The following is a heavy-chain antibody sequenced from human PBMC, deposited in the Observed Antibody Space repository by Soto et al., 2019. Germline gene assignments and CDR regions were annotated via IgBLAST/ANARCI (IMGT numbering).Heavy chain of an antibody. CDR3: ARHNYGSGSTYFDY. D-gene: IGHD3-10*01. CDR1: GGSISSYY. J-gene: IGHJ4*02. CDR2: IYYSGST. Sequence: QVQLQESGPGLVKPSETLSLTCTVSGGSISSYYWSWIRQPPGKGLVWIGYIYYSGSTNYNPALKIQVTISVDPSKKHCSLKLNSMSAADTAVYYCARHNYGSGSTYFDYWGQGTLVTVSS. V-gene: IGHV4-59*08.